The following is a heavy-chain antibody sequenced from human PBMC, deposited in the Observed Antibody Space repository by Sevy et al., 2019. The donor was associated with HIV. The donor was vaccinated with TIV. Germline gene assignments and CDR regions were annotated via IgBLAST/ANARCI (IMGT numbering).Heavy chain of an antibody. V-gene: IGHV3-21*01. Sequence: ESLKISCAASGFSFSSYAMSWIRQAPGKGLEWVSSISSSSIKIYYGASAKGRFTISRDNAQKSVHLQMDSLRAEDTAVYYCARYDFWSGSSASTNLFDYWGQGTLVTVSS. J-gene: IGHJ4*02. CDR3: ARYDFWSGSSASTNLFDY. CDR2: ISSSSIKI. D-gene: IGHD3-3*01. CDR1: GFSFSSYA.